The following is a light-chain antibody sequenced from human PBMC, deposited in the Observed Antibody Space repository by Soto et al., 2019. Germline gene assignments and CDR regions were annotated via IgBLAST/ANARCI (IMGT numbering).Light chain of an antibody. V-gene: IGKV3-15*01. CDR2: TAS. CDR3: QQYSNCPRT. J-gene: IGKJ1*01. Sequence: EIVMTQSPATLSVSPGERATLSCRASQSVSDYLAWYQQTPGQPPRLLIYTASTRATGIPARFSGSGSGTEFTLTISRLQSEDFAVYYCQQYSNCPRTFGQGTRVEI. CDR1: QSVSDY.